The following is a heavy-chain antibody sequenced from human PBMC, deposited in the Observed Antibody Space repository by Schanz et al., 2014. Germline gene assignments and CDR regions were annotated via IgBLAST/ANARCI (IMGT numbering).Heavy chain of an antibody. CDR3: AKCIGWYGRCAFDI. CDR1: GFIFNDYY. V-gene: IGHV3-66*01. CDR2: IYSGGST. Sequence: VQLVESGGGLVKPGGSLRLSCAASGFIFNDYYMNWLRQAPGKGLEWVAVIYSGGSTFYTDSVKGRFTISRDNSKNTLYLQMNSLIAEDTAVYYCAKCIGWYGRCAFDIWGQGTMVTVSS. J-gene: IGHJ3*02. D-gene: IGHD6-19*01.